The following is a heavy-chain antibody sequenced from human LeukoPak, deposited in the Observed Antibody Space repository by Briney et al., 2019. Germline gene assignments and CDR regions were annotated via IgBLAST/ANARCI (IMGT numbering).Heavy chain of an antibody. CDR3: ARGSGRYCSGGSCYIWFDP. CDR2: IIPIFGTA. V-gene: IGHV1-69*13. CDR1: GGTFSSYA. J-gene: IGHJ5*02. Sequence: SVKVSCKASGGTFSSYAISWVRQAPGQGLEWMGGIIPIFGTANYAQKFQGRVTITADESASTAYMELSSLRSEDTAVYYCARGSGRYCSGGSCYIWFDPWGQGTLVTVSS. D-gene: IGHD2-15*01.